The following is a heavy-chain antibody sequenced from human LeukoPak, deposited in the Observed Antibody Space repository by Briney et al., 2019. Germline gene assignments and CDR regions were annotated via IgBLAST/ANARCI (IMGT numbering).Heavy chain of an antibody. J-gene: IGHJ4*02. CDR1: GFTFSSYS. V-gene: IGHV3-21*01. D-gene: IGHD2-2*01. CDR3: ARDCSSTSCSLDY. CDR2: ISSSSSYI. Sequence: GGSLRLSCAASGFTFSSYSMNWVRQAPEKGLEWVSSISSSSSYIYYADSVKGRFTISRDNAKNSLYLQMNSLRAEDTAVYYCARDCSSTSCSLDYWGQGTLVTVSS.